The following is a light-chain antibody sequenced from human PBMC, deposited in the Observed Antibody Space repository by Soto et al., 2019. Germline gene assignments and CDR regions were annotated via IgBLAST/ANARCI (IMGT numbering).Light chain of an antibody. J-gene: IGLJ1*01. CDR2: AVS. CDR1: SSDVGGYNY. V-gene: IGLV2-8*01. Sequence: ALTQPPSASGSPGQSVIISCTGTSSDVGGYNYVSWYQQHPGKAPKLLIYAVSERPSGVPDRFSGFKSGNTASLVVSGLQAEDEADYYCSSYAGNNNLVFGTGTKLTVL. CDR3: SSYAGNNNLV.